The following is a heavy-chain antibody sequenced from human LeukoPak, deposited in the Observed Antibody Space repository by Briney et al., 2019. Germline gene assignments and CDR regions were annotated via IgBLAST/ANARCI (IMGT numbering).Heavy chain of an antibody. D-gene: IGHD3-10*01. V-gene: IGHV3-23*01. Sequence: GGSLRLSCAASGFTFSSYGMSWVRQAPGKGLEWVSAISGRGGSTYYADSVKGRFTISRDNSKNTVYLQMNSLRTEDTAVYYCARSLTMVRAYDYWGQGTLVTVSS. CDR1: GFTFSSYG. J-gene: IGHJ4*02. CDR3: ARSLTMVRAYDY. CDR2: ISGRGGST.